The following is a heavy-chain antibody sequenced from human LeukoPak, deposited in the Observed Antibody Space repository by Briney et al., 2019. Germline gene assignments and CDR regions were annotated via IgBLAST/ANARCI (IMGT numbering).Heavy chain of an antibody. CDR3: ARGPTPLLWFGELFYYYYGMDV. CDR1: GGTFSNYA. CDR2: ITPLFGTA. J-gene: IGHJ6*02. V-gene: IGHV1-69*13. D-gene: IGHD3-10*01. Sequence: SVKVSCKASGGTFSNYAISWVRQAPGQGLEWMGGITPLFGTAKYAQKFQGRVTITADESTSTAYMELSSLRSEDTAVYYCARGPTPLLWFGELFYYYYGMDVWGQGTTVTVSS.